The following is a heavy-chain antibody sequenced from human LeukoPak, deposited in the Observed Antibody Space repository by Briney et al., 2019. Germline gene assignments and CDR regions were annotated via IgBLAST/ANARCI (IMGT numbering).Heavy chain of an antibody. CDR2: IYPGDSDA. V-gene: IGHV5-51*01. CDR1: GYSFTTYW. D-gene: IGHD2-21*02. J-gene: IGHJ3*02. Sequence: TGESLKISCTGFGYSFTTYWIGWVRQMPGKGLEWMGIIYPGDSDARYSPSLQGQVTISVDKSISTAYLQWSSLKASDTAMYYCARQGRIVVVTTTHDAFDIWGQGTMVTVSP. CDR3: ARQGRIVVVTTTHDAFDI.